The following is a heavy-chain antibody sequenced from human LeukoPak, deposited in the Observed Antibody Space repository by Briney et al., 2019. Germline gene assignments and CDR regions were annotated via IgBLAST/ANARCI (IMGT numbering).Heavy chain of an antibody. CDR3: VARGGWARFDY. D-gene: IGHD6-19*01. Sequence: GGSLRLSCAASGFTFSTYSMNWIRQAPGKGLEWVAYIDAGPSTVYYTDSVKGRFTISRDDATNSLYLEMNSLRAEDTAVYYCVARGGWARFDYWGQGTLVTVSS. J-gene: IGHJ4*02. CDR2: IDAGPSTV. V-gene: IGHV3-48*04. CDR1: GFTFSTYS.